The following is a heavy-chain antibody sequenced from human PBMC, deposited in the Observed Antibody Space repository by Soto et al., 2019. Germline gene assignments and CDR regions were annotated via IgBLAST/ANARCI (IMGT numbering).Heavy chain of an antibody. V-gene: IGHV3-33*01. CDR1: GFTFSSYG. Sequence: GGSLRLSCAASGFTFSSYGMHWVRQAPGKGLEWVEVIWYDGSNKYYADSVKGRFTISRDNSKNTLYLQMNSLRAEDTAVYYCARVQNNIGSLNYMDVWGKGTTVTVSS. D-gene: IGHD1-20*01. CDR3: ARVQNNIGSLNYMDV. J-gene: IGHJ6*03. CDR2: IWYDGSNK.